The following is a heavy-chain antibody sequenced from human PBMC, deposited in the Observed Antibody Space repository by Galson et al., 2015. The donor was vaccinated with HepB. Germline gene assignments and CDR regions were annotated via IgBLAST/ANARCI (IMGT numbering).Heavy chain of an antibody. D-gene: IGHD2-15*01. CDR1: GYTFSDYS. J-gene: IGHJ5*02. V-gene: IGHV1-18*04. CDR3: ARGAFVVVIGATQNNWFDP. Sequence: SVKVSCKASGYTFSDYSITWVRQAPGQGLEWMGWISPFNRNTSYAQKFQGRVTMTTDTSTSTAYMELGSLRFDDTAVYHCARGAFVVVIGATQNNWFDPWGQGTLVTVSS. CDR2: ISPFNRNT.